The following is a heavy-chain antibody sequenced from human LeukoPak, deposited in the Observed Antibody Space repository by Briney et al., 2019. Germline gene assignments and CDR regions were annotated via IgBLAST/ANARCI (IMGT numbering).Heavy chain of an antibody. CDR3: ANYYGSGSYYPDFDY. J-gene: IGHJ4*02. Sequence: PGGSLRLSCAASGFTVSSNYMSWVRQAPGKGLEWVSVIYSGGSTYYADSVKGRFTISRDNSKNTLYLQMNSLRAEDTAVYYCANYYGSGSYYPDFDYWGQGTLVTVSS. D-gene: IGHD3-10*01. CDR1: GFTVSSNY. CDR2: IYSGGST. V-gene: IGHV3-66*01.